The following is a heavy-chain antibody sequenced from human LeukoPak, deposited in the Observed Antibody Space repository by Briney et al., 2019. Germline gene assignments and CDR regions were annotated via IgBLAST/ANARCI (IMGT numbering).Heavy chain of an antibody. Sequence: PSETLPLICTVSGYSISSGYYWGWIRQPPGKGLEWIGSIYHSGSTYYNPSLKSRVTISVDTSKNQFSLKLSSVTAADTAVYYCASLYGDSPDPFDYWGQGTLVTVSS. CDR3: ASLYGDSPDPFDY. CDR2: IYHSGST. D-gene: IGHD4-17*01. V-gene: IGHV4-38-2*02. J-gene: IGHJ4*02. CDR1: GYSISSGYY.